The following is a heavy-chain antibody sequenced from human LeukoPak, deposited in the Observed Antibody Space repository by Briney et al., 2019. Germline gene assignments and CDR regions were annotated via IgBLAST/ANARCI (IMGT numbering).Heavy chain of an antibody. CDR3: ARFHSSSSTGEGIYYMDV. CDR1: GFTFSSYW. CDR2: IKQDGSEK. D-gene: IGHD6-6*01. Sequence: GGSLRLSCAGSGFTFSSYWMSWVRQAPGKGLEWVAKIKQDGSEKYYVDFVEGRFTISRDNAKNSLYLQMNSLRAEDTAVYYCARFHSSSSTGEGIYYMDVWGKGTTVTVSS. V-gene: IGHV3-7*01. J-gene: IGHJ6*03.